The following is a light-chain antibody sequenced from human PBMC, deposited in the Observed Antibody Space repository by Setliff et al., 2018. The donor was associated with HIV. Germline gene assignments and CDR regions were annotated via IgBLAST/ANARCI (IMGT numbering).Light chain of an antibody. CDR2: EVS. CDR3: CSYAGSSTPSWV. Sequence: QSVLTQPASVSGSPGQSITISCTGASSDVGSDNLVSWYQQHPGKAPKLMIYEVSKRPSGVSNRLSGSKSGNTASLTISGLQAEDEADYYCCSYAGSSTPSWVFGGGTQLTV. J-gene: IGLJ3*02. CDR1: SSDVGSDNL. V-gene: IGLV2-23*02.